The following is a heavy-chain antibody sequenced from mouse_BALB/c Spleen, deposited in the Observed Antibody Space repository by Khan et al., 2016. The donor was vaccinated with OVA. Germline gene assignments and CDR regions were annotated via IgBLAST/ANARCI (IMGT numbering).Heavy chain of an antibody. J-gene: IGHJ4*01. Sequence: QIQLVQSGPELKKPGETVKISCKASGYTFTNSGMNWVQQAPGKGLKWMGWINTYTGEPTYADDFKGRFAFSLSTSASTAYLQINNLKSEDTATYFCARPPYVSYVLVYWGQGTSVTVSS. D-gene: IGHD1-1*01. V-gene: IGHV9-3-1*01. CDR1: GYTFTNSG. CDR3: ARPPYVSYVLVY. CDR2: INTYTGEP.